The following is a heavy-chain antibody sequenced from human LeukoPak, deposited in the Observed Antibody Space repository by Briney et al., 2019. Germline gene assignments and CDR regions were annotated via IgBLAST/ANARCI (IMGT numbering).Heavy chain of an antibody. D-gene: IGHD1-1*01. CDR1: GGSISSYY. CDR3: ASQLGGTTFH. Sequence: KSSETLSLTCTVSGGSISSYYWSWVRQPPGKGLEWVGYIYYSGSTNYNPSLKSRVTMSVDTSKHQFSLKLSSVTAADTAVYYCASQLGGTTFHWGQGTLVTVSS. V-gene: IGHV4-59*01. J-gene: IGHJ4*02. CDR2: IYYSGST.